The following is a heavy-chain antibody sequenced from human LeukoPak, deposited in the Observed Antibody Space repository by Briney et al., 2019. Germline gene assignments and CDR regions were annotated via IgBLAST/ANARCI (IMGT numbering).Heavy chain of an antibody. CDR3: ARFGSTSSWFSFGLDV. J-gene: IGHJ6*02. CDR2: IGYSDDST. Sequence: GGSLRLSCAASGFPFTSYAISWVRQAPGKGLEWVSSIGYSDDSTYYVDSVKGRFTISRDSSRNTLFVDMNSLRADDTAVYYCARFGSTSSWFSFGLDVWGQGTTVTVSS. CDR1: GFPFTSYA. V-gene: IGHV3-23*01. D-gene: IGHD6-13*01.